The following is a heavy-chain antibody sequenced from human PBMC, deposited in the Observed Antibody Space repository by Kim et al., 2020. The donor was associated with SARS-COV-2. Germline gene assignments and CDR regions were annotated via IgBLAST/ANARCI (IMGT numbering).Heavy chain of an antibody. CDR2: IYYSGST. CDR3: ARRWWVSSWYVAAFDI. V-gene: IGHV4-39*01. CDR1: GGSISSSSYY. Sequence: SETLSLTCTVSGGSISSSSYYWGWIRQPPGKGLEWIGSIYYSGSTYYNPSLKSRVTISVDTSKNQFSLKLSSVTAADTAVYYCARRWWVSSWYVAAFDIWGQGTMVTVSS. D-gene: IGHD6-13*01. J-gene: IGHJ3*02.